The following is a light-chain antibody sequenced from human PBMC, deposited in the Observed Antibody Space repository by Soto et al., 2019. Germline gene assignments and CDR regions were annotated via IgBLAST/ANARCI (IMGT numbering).Light chain of an antibody. CDR3: CSYAGSSTV. CDR1: SSDVWSYNL. Sequence: QSVLTQPASGSGSPGQSITISCTGTSSDVWSYNLVSWYQQHPGKAPKLMIYEGSKRPSGVSNRFSGSKSGNTASLTISGLQAEDEADYYCCSYAGSSTVFGGGTKLTVL. V-gene: IGLV2-23*01. CDR2: EGS. J-gene: IGLJ2*01.